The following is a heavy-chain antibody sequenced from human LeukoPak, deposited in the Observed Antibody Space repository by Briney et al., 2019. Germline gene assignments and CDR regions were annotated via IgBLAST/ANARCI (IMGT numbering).Heavy chain of an antibody. V-gene: IGHV3-53*01. CDR1: GFTVSSNY. D-gene: IGHD6-13*01. Sequence: GGSLRLSCAASGFTVSSNYMSWVRQAPGKGLEWVSVIYSGGSTYYADSVKGRFTISRDNSKNTLYLQMNSLRAEDTAVYYCARDRLAAGDAFDIWGQGTMVTVSS. CDR3: ARDRLAAGDAFDI. CDR2: IYSGGST. J-gene: IGHJ3*02.